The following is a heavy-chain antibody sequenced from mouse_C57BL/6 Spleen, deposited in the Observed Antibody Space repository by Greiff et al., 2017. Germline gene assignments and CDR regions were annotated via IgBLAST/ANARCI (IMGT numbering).Heavy chain of an antibody. CDR2: IYPRSGNT. CDR3: AREGRDYFDY. D-gene: IGHD3-3*01. CDR1: GYTFTSYG. V-gene: IGHV1-81*01. J-gene: IGHJ2*01. Sequence: QVHVKQSGAELARPGASVKLSCKASGYTFTSYGISWVKQRTGQGLEWIGEIYPRSGNTYYNEKFKGKATLTADKSSSTAYMELRSLTSEDSAFYFCAREGRDYFDYWGQGTTLTVSS.